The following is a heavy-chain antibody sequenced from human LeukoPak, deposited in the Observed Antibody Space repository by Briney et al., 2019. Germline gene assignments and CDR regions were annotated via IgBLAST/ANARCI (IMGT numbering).Heavy chain of an antibody. CDR3: ARGWRFGEQGFDY. Sequence: SVKVSCKASGGTFSSYAISWVRQAPGQELEWMGGIIPIFGTANYAQKLQGRVTITADESTSTAYMELSSLRSEDTAVYYCARGWRFGEQGFDYWGQGTLVTVSS. D-gene: IGHD3-10*01. CDR1: GGTFSSYA. CDR2: IIPIFGTA. J-gene: IGHJ4*02. V-gene: IGHV1-69*13.